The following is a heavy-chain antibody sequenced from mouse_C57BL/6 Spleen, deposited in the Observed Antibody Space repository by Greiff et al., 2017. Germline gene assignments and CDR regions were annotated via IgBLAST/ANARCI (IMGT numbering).Heavy chain of an antibody. CDR3: ARSSLYCYFDY. CDR1: GYSFTDYN. J-gene: IGHJ2*01. Sequence: VQLQQSGPELVKPGASVKISCKASGYSFTDYNMNWVKQSNGKSLEWIGVINPNYGTTSYNKKFKGKATLTVDQSSSTAYMQLSSLTSEDSAVYCGARSSLYCYFDYWGQGTTLTVSS. D-gene: IGHD2-3*01. V-gene: IGHV1-39*01. CDR2: INPNYGTT.